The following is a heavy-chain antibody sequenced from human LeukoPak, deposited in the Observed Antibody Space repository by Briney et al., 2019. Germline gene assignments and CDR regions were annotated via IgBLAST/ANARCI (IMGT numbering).Heavy chain of an antibody. V-gene: IGHV3-66*01. D-gene: IGHD2-2*01. J-gene: IGHJ4*02. CDR3: XXXLXXGXXYXSSXXY. CDR2: IYSGGST. Sequence: SXXXSGFTVSSNYMSWVRQAPGKGLEWVSIIYSGGSTYYADSVKGRFTISRDNSKNTRYLQMKSMRAEETAVYYCXXXLXXGXXYXSSXXYWGQGTLVTVSS. CDR1: GFTVSSNY.